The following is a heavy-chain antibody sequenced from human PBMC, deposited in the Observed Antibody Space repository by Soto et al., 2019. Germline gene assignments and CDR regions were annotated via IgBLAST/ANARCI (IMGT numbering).Heavy chain of an antibody. CDR1: GFTFSSYS. D-gene: IGHD3-16*01. CDR2: ISSSSSYI. J-gene: IGHJ3*02. V-gene: IGHV3-21*04. Sequence: PGGSLRLPCAASGFTFSSYSMNWVRQAPGKGLEWVSSISSSSSYIYYAASVKGRFTISRDNAKNPLYLQMNSLRAEDTAVYYCARDYTHDAFGIWGQGTMVTV. CDR3: ARDYTHDAFGI.